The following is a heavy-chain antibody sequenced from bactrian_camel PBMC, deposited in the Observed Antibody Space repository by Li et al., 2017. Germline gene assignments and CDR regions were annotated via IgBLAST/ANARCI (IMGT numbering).Heavy chain of an antibody. J-gene: IGHJ4*01. CDR1: GDTHCTRN. Sequence: HVQLVESGGGSVQAGGSLRLSCVASGDTHCTRNRAWYRQLPGKAREFVADIGKDGTTSYTDSVKGRFTISQDNDRNTMYLQMDSLKPEDTAMYVCKTETVDESVIRGCGWMYNYYGQGTQVTVS. CDR2: IGKDGTT. V-gene: IGHV3S55*01. CDR3: KTETVDESVIRGCGWMYNY. D-gene: IGHD3*01.